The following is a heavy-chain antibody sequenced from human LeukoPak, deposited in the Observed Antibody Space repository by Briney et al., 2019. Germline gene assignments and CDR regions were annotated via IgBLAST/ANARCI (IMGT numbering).Heavy chain of an antibody. CDR3: AKLRGPSSSSENNWFDP. CDR1: GFTFTSYG. D-gene: IGHD6-6*01. CDR2: ISGSGDAT. V-gene: IGHV3-23*01. Sequence: GGSLRLSCVASGFTFTSYGMAWVRQAPGKRLEWVSGISGSGDATYYADSVKGRFTISRDNSKNTLYLQMNSLRVEEMAVYYCAKLRGPSSSSENNWFDPWGQGTLDTVSS. J-gene: IGHJ5*02.